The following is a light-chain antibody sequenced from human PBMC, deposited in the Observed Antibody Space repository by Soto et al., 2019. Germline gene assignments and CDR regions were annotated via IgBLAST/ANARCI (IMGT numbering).Light chain of an antibody. CDR1: QSISSY. J-gene: IGKJ5*01. CDR2: AAS. CDR3: HSRA. V-gene: IGKV1-39*01. Sequence: DIQMTQSPSSLSASVGDRVTITCRASQSISSYLNWYQQKPGKAPKLLIYAASSLQSGVPSRFSGSGSETEFTLTISRLQPDDFATYFCHSRAFGQGTRLEIK.